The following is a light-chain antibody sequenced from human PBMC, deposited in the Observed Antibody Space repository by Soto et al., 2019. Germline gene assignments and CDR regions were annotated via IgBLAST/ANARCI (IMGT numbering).Light chain of an antibody. V-gene: IGLV1-51*01. CDR1: SSNIENNY. CDR3: GTWDSSLSAGV. CDR2: GSN. J-gene: IGLJ2*01. Sequence: QAVLTQPPSVSAAPGQKVTISCSGSSSNIENNYVSWYQQLPGTAPKLLIYGSNKRPSGIPDRFSGSKSGTSATLGITGLQTGDEADYYCGTWDSSLSAGVFGGGTKLTVL.